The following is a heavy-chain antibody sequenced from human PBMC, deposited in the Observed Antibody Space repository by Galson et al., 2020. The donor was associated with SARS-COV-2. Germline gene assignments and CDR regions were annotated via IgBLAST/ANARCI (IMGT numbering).Heavy chain of an antibody. CDR1: GYIFIDFY. J-gene: IGHJ5*01. Sequence: ASAKVSCTASGYIFIDFYIHWVRHAPRQGREWMGRSNPGSGATNTAQKSQGRVTMTRVTSITTAYMELSGLTSDDTAVDYCARGLGNTGWSDSWCQGTLVTVSS. V-gene: IGHV1-2*02. CDR2: SNPGSGAT. CDR3: ARGLGNTGWSDS. D-gene: IGHD1-1*01.